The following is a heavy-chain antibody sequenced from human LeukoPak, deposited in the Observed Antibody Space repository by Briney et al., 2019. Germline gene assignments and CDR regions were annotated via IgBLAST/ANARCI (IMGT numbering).Heavy chain of an antibody. V-gene: IGHV4-31*03. CDR1: GGSISSGGYY. CDR2: IYYSGST. D-gene: IGHD3-16*01. Sequence: SQTLSLTCTVSGGSISSGGYYWSWIRQHPGKGLEWIGYIYYSGSTYYNPSLKSRVTISVDTSKNQFSLKLSSVTAADTAVYYCARAPPLLRFDALRGGWFDPWGQGTLVTVSS. CDR3: ARAPPLLRFDALRGGWFDP. J-gene: IGHJ5*02.